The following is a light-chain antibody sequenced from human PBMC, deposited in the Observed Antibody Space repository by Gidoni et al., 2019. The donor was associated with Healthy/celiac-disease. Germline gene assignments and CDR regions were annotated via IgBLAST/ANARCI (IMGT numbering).Light chain of an antibody. CDR1: QSISSY. Sequence: DIQMTQSPSSLSASVGARVTITCRARQSISSYLNWSQQKPGKAPKLLIYAASSLQSGVPSRCSGSGSGTDFTLTISSLQPEDFATYYCQQCYSTPQTFGQGTKVEI. V-gene: IGKV1-39*01. J-gene: IGKJ1*01. CDR3: QQCYSTPQT. CDR2: AAS.